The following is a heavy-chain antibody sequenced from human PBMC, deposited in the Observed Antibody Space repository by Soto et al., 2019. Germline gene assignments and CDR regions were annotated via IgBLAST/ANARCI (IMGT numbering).Heavy chain of an antibody. CDR1: GVSITNTSYY. J-gene: IGHJ4*02. CDR2: IYFSGST. V-gene: IGHV4-39*01. CDR3: ARHGSY. Sequence: QLQLQESGPGLVKPSETLSLTCTVSGVSITNTSYYWGWIRQPPGKGLEWIGTIYFSGSTFYNPSLKSRLTISVDTSKNQFSLRLSSVTAAATAVYYCARHGSYWGQGTLVAVSS.